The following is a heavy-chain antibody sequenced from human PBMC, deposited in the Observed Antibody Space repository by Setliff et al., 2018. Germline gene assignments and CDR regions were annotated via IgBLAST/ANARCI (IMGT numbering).Heavy chain of an antibody. V-gene: IGHV1-2*02. CDR1: GYPFVGYY. CDR3: AKQGDLAFDY. D-gene: IGHD3-16*01. CDR2: IDHKSGRY. Sequence: ASVKVSCKTSGYPFVGYYIYWMRQAPGQGPEWMGWIDHKSGRYKYAVKFQGSVTMTRDTSINTIYMEVSSLTSDDTAMYYCAKQGDLAFDYWGQGTQVTVSS. J-gene: IGHJ4*02.